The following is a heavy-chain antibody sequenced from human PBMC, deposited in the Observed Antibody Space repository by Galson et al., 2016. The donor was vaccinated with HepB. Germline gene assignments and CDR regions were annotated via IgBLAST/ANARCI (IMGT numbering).Heavy chain of an antibody. CDR2: ITWNGGSI. CDR1: GITFDDYA. J-gene: IGHJ6*02. Sequence: SLRLSCAVSGITFDDYAIHWVRQGPGKGLEWVSSITWNGGSIAYADSVKGRFTISRDNAKNSLFLQMNSLRADDTAFYYCAKDIRPSSSSSGQALIFNGMDVWGQGTTVTVSS. D-gene: IGHD6-6*01. CDR3: AKDIRPSSSSSGQALIFNGMDV. V-gene: IGHV3-9*01.